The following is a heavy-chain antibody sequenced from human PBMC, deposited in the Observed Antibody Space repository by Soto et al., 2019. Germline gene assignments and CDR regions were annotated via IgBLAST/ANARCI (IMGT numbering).Heavy chain of an antibody. V-gene: IGHV3-23*01. J-gene: IGHJ4*02. D-gene: IGHD5-18*01. CDR1: GFTFSSYA. CDR2: ISGSGGST. CDR3: AKYIGGYSYGFTSSPWQPFDY. Sequence: GGSLRLSCAASGFTFSSYAMSWVRQAPGKGLEWVSAISGSGGSTYYADSVKGRFTISRDNSKNTLYLQMNSLRAEDTAVYYCAKYIGGYSYGFTSSPWQPFDYWGQGTLVSV.